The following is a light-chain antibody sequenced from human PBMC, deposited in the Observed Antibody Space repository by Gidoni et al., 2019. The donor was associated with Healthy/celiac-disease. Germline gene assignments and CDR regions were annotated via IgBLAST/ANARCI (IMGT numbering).Light chain of an antibody. J-gene: IGLJ3*02. V-gene: IGLV1-40*01. Sequence: QSVLPQPPSVSGAPGQRVTISCTGTSSTLWAGYDVHWYQQLPGTAPKLLIYGNSNRPSGVPDRCSGSKSGTSASLAITGLQAEDEADYYCQSYDSSLSGWVFGGGTKLTVL. CDR3: QSYDSSLSGWV. CDR2: GNS. CDR1: SSTLWAGYD.